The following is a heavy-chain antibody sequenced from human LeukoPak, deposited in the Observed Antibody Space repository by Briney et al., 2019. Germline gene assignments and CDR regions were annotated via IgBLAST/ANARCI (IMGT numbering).Heavy chain of an antibody. CDR3: ARDGLPGAAAGTGYFQH. Sequence: GGSLRLSCAASGFTFSSYSINWVRQAPGKGLEWVSSISSSSGYIYYADSVKGRFTISRDNAKNSLYLQMNSLRAEDTAVYHCARDGLPGAAAGTGYFQHWGQGTLVTVSS. V-gene: IGHV3-21*06. D-gene: IGHD6-13*01. J-gene: IGHJ1*01. CDR1: GFTFSSYS. CDR2: ISSSSGYI.